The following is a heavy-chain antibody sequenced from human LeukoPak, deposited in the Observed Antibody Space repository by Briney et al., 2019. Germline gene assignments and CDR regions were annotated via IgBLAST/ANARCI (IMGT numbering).Heavy chain of an antibody. D-gene: IGHD6-13*01. CDR2: ISGSGGST. CDR3: ARETMGSTWPYFYYGMDV. J-gene: IGHJ6*02. CDR1: GFTFSSYA. Sequence: GGSLRLSCAASGFTFSSYAMSWVRQAPGKGLEWVSAISGSGGSTYYADSVKGRFTISRDNSKNTLYLQMNSLRGEDTAVYYCARETMGSTWPYFYYGMDVWGQGTTVTVSS. V-gene: IGHV3-23*01.